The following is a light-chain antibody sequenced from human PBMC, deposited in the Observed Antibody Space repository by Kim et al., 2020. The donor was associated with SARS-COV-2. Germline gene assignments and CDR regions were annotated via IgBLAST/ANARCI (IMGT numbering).Light chain of an antibody. CDR1: SSNIGSNY. V-gene: IGLV1-47*01. Sequence: QSVLTQPPSASGTPGQRVTISCSGSSSNIGSNYVYWYQQLPGTAPKLLIYRNNQRPSGVPDRFSGSKSGTSASLAISGLRSEDEADYYCAAWDDSLSGLFGTRTKVTVL. CDR3: AAWDDSLSGL. CDR2: RNN. J-gene: IGLJ1*01.